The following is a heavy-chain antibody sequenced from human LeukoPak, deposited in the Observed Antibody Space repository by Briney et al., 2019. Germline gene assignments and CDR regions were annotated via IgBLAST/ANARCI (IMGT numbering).Heavy chain of an antibody. V-gene: IGHV3-21*03. CDR2: ISSSSSYI. D-gene: IGHD3-10*01. CDR3: TTDPRGLLWFGPGSDAFDI. Sequence: PGGSLRVYCAASGFTFSSYSMNWVRQAPGKGLEWVSSISSSSSYIYYADSVKGRFTISRDNAKNSLYLQMNSLKTEDTAVYYCTTDPRGLLWFGPGSDAFDIWGQGTMVTVSS. J-gene: IGHJ3*02. CDR1: GFTFSSYS.